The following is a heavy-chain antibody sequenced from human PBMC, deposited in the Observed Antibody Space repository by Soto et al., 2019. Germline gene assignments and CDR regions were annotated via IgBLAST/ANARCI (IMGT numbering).Heavy chain of an antibody. Sequence: PSQTLSLTCVISGDRVSVYSGAWNWIRQSPSRGLEWLGRTYYRSKWYYDYAESVKSRIIISVDTSNNQVSLQLNSVTPDDTAVYYCARLIGNSWLDSWGQGTLVTVSS. CDR3: ARLIGNSWLDS. V-gene: IGHV6-1*01. CDR2: TYYRSKWYY. D-gene: IGHD3-16*01. J-gene: IGHJ5*01. CDR1: GDRVSVYSGA.